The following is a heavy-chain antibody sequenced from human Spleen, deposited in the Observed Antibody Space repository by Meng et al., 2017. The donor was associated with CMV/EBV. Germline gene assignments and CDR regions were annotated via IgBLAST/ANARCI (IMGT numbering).Heavy chain of an antibody. CDR2: ITATGDTV. D-gene: IGHD4/OR15-4a*01. J-gene: IGHJ4*02. CDR3: ARDYYPTMVFRCNDY. V-gene: IGHV3-11*04. Sequence: GGSLRLSCTASGFTFSDYYMSWIRQAPGKGLEWVSYITATGDTVYHADSVKGRFTVSRDNAKNSLYLQMDSLRAEDTAMYYCARDYYPTMVFRCNDYWGQGTLVTVSS. CDR1: GFTFSDYY.